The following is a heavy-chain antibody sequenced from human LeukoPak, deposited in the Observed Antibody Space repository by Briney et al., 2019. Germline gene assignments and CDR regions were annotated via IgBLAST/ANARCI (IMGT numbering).Heavy chain of an antibody. V-gene: IGHV3-23*01. CDR2: INGSGGST. J-gene: IGHJ4*02. Sequence: PGGSLRLSCAASGFTFSSYAMSWVRQAPGKGLEWVSAINGSGGSTYYAAPVKGRFTISRDNSTNTLYLQMNSLRAEDTAVYYCAKPGYYYDSSGYTSWGQGTLVTVSS. CDR3: AKPGYYYDSSGYTS. CDR1: GFTFSSYA. D-gene: IGHD3-22*01.